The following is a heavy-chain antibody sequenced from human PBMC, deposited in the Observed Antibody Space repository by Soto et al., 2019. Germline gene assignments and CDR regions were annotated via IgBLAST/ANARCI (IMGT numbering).Heavy chain of an antibody. CDR1: GGYISGYD. CDR3: AIEGGYSGYDRGYFDY. V-gene: IGHV4-59*01. Sequence: SETLSLTWTVAGGYISGYDGSWIRKPTGKGLEWIGYIYYSGSTNYNPSLKSRVTISVDTSKNQFSLKLSSVTAADTAVYYCAIEGGYSGYDRGYFDYWGQGTLVTVSS. CDR2: IYYSGST. D-gene: IGHD5-12*01. J-gene: IGHJ4*02.